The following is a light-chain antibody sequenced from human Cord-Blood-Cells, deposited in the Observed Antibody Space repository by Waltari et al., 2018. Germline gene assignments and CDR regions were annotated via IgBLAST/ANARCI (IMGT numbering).Light chain of an antibody. CDR1: SSDVGGYNY. J-gene: IGLJ3*02. CDR2: DVS. V-gene: IGLV2-14*03. CDR3: SSYTSSSTWV. Sequence: QSALTQPASVSGSPGQSITIPCTGTSSDVGGYNYVSWYQQHPGKAPKLMIYDVSNRPSGVSNRFSGSKSGNTASLTISGLQAEDEADCYCSSYTSSSTWVFGGGTKLTVL.